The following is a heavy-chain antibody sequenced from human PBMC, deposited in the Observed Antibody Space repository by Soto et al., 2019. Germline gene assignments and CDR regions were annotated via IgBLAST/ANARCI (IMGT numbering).Heavy chain of an antibody. CDR3: ARAPYYYDSSGYWAY. V-gene: IGHV3-7*02. Sequence: GGSLRLSCAASGFMFSSHWMSWVRQAPGKGLEWVANINQDANEKYYVDSVKGRFTISRDNAKNSLYLQMNSLRAEDTAVYYYARAPYYYDSSGYWAYWGQGTLVTVSS. CDR2: INQDANEK. J-gene: IGHJ4*02. CDR1: GFMFSSHW. D-gene: IGHD3-22*01.